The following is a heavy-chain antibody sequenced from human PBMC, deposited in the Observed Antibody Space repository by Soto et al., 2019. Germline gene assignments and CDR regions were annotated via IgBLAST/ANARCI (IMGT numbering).Heavy chain of an antibody. CDR3: ARVVDYYDPYYYYGMDV. CDR1: GFTLSDHY. CDR2: TRNKANSYTT. J-gene: IGHJ6*02. D-gene: IGHD3-22*01. Sequence: GGSLRLSCAASGFTLSDHYIDWVRQAPGKGLEWVGRTRNKANSYTTEYAASVKGRFTISRDDSENSLYLQMNSLRAEDTAVYYCARVVDYYDPYYYYGMDVWGQGTTVTVSS. V-gene: IGHV3-72*01.